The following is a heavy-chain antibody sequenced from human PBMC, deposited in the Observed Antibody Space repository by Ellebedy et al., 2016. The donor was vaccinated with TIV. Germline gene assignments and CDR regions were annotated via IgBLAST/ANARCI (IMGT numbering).Heavy chain of an antibody. J-gene: IGHJ4*02. D-gene: IGHD3-9*01. Sequence: GESLKISCVASGFTLSGYWMHWVRQVPGKGLVWLARINTDGSSTSYADSVEGRFTISRDNAKKPLYLEMSGLRSDDTAVYYCARESVRYFDWDYWGQGTLGAV. CDR1: GFTLSGYW. V-gene: IGHV3-74*01. CDR3: ARESVRYFDWDY. CDR2: INTDGSST.